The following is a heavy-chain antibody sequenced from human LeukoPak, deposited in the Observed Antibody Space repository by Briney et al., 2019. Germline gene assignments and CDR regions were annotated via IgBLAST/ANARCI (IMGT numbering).Heavy chain of an antibody. D-gene: IGHD6-13*01. V-gene: IGHV3-13*01. Sequence: GGSLRLSCAASGFTFSSYDMHWVRQAIGKGLEWVSAIGTAGDTYYPGSVKGRFTISRENAKNSLYLQMNSLRAGDTAVYYCARAPAAAGPGGAFDIWGQGTMVTVSS. CDR1: GFTFSSYD. J-gene: IGHJ3*02. CDR2: IGTAGDT. CDR3: ARAPAAAGPGGAFDI.